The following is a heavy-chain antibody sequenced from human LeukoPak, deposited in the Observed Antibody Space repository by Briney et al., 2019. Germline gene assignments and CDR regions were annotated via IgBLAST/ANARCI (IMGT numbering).Heavy chain of an antibody. V-gene: IGHV1-46*03. CDR2: INPSGGST. J-gene: IGHJ6*03. Sequence: ASVKVSCKASGYTFTSYYMHWVRQAPGQGLEWMGIINPSGGSTSYAQKFQGRVTMTRDTSTSTVYMELSSLRSEDTAVYYCARAPITMVRGVTALTYYYHYMDVWGKGTTVTVSS. CDR3: ARAPITMVRGVTALTYYYHYMDV. D-gene: IGHD3-10*01. CDR1: GYTFTSYY.